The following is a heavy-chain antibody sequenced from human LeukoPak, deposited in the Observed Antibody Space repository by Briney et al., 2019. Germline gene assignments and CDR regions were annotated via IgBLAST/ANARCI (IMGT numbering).Heavy chain of an antibody. D-gene: IGHD1-26*01. J-gene: IGHJ3*02. CDR2: IYYSGST. CDR3: ASSVRATRGDAFDI. CDR1: GGSISSYY. Sequence: PSETLSLTCTVSGGSISSYYWSWIRQTPGKGLEWIGYIYYSGSTYYNPSLKSRVTISVDTSKNQFSLKLSSVTAADTAVYYCASSVRATRGDAFDIWGQGTMVTVSS. V-gene: IGHV4-59*04.